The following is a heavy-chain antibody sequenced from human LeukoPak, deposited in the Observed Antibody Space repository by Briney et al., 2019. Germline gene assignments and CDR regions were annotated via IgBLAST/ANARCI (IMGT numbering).Heavy chain of an antibody. V-gene: IGHV4-4*07. CDR3: ARGYDFPFDP. J-gene: IGHJ5*02. CDR1: GGSISSYY. Sequence: SETLSLTCTVSGGSISSYYWSWIRQPAGKGLGWIGRIYSSGSTNYNPSLKSRITMSVDTSKNHFSLKLSSVTAADTAVYYCARGYDFPFDPWGQGTLVTVSS. D-gene: IGHD3-3*01. CDR2: IYSSGST.